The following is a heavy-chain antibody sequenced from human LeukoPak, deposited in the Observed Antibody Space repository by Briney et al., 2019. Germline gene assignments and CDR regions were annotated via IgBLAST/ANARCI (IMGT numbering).Heavy chain of an antibody. CDR2: IYYSGST. CDR1: GGSISSDY. D-gene: IGHD3-9*01. J-gene: IGHJ6*02. CDR3: ARDRYYDILTGYYYYYYGMDV. V-gene: IGHV4-59*01. Sequence: SETLSLTCTVSGGSISSDYWSWIRQPPGKGLEWIGYIYYSGSTNYNPSLKRRVTISVDTSKNQFSLKLSSVTAADTAVYYCARDRYYDILTGYYYYYYGMDVWGQGTTVTVSS.